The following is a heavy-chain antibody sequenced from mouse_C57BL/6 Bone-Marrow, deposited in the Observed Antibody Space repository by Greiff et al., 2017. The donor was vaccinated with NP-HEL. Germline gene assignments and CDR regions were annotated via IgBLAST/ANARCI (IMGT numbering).Heavy chain of an antibody. CDR3: ARLGDYDVGY. D-gene: IGHD2-4*01. CDR2: IYPGDGDT. CDR1: GYAFSSYW. Sequence: VKLVESGAELVKPGASVKISCKASGYAFSSYWMNWVKQRPGKGLEWIGQIYPGDGDTNYNGKFKGKATLTADKSSSTAYMQLSSLTSEDSAVYFCARLGDYDVGYWGQGTTLTVSS. V-gene: IGHV1-80*01. J-gene: IGHJ2*01.